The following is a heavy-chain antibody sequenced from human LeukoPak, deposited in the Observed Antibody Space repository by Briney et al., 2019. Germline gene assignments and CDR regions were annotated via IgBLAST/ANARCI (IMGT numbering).Heavy chain of an antibody. D-gene: IGHD2-2*01. CDR3: ARVSAGGYCSSTSCTEGMDV. CDR2: IYYSGST. V-gene: IGHV4-61*01. Sequence: SETLSLTCTVSGGSFSSGSYYWSWIRQPPGKGLEWIGYIYYSGSTNYNPSLKSRVTISVDTSKNQFSLKLSSVTAADTAVYYCARVSAGGYCSSTSCTEGMDVWGQGTTVTVSS. CDR1: GGSFSSGSYY. J-gene: IGHJ6*02.